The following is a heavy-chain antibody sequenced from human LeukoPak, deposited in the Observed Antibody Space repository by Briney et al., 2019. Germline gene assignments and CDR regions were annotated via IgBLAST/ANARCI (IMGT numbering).Heavy chain of an antibody. CDR3: ARDKYCSGGSCYSDWFDP. D-gene: IGHD2-15*01. CDR2: IYYSGST. Sequence: SETLSLTCTVSGGSISSYYWSWIRQPPGKGLEWIGYIYYSGSTNYNPSLKSRLTISVDTSKNQFSLKLSSVTAADTAVYYCARDKYCSGGSCYSDWFDPWGQGTLVTVSS. V-gene: IGHV4-59*01. J-gene: IGHJ5*02. CDR1: GGSISSYY.